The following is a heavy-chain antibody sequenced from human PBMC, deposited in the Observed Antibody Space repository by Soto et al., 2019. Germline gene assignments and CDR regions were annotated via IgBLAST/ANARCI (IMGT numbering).Heavy chain of an antibody. D-gene: IGHD3-22*01. V-gene: IGHV1-3*01. CDR2: INAGDGNT. J-gene: IGHJ6*02. CDR1: GYTFTSYA. Sequence: GASVKVSCKASGYTFTSYAMHWVRQAPGQRLEWMGWINAGDGNTKYSQKFQGRVTITRDTSASTAYMELSSLRSEDTAVYYCARERDYYDSSGYPYYGMHVCGQGTTVTVSS. CDR3: ARERDYYDSSGYPYYGMHV.